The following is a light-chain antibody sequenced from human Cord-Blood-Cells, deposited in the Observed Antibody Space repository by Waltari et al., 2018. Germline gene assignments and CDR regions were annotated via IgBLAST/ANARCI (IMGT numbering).Light chain of an antibody. CDR2: RNN. CDR3: AAWDDSLSGPVWV. Sequence: QSVLTQPPSASGTPGQRVTIPCSGSSSNIGSNYVYWYQQLPGTAPKPLIYRNNQRPSGVPDRFSGSKSGTSASLAISGLRSEDEADYYCAAWDDSLSGPVWVFGGGTKLTVL. J-gene: IGLJ3*02. CDR1: SSNIGSNY. V-gene: IGLV1-47*01.